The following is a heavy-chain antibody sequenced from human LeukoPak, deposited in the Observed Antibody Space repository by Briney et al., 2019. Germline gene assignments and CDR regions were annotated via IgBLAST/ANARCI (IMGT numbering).Heavy chain of an antibody. CDR3: ARWPSGGVTIFGVVGDWYFDL. CDR2: IRYDGSNK. J-gene: IGHJ2*01. D-gene: IGHD3-3*01. CDR1: GFTFSSYG. V-gene: IGHV3-30*02. Sequence: PGGSLRLSCAASGFTFSSYGMHWVRQAPGKGLEWVAFIRYDGSNKYYADSVKGRFTISRDNSKNTLYLQMNSLRAEDTAVYYCARWPSGGVTIFGVVGDWYFDLWGRGTLVTVSS.